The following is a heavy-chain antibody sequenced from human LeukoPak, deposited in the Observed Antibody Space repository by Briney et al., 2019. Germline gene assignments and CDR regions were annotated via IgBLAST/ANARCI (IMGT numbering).Heavy chain of an antibody. CDR1: GYSFTSCW. Sequence: RGESLKISCKGSGYSFTSCWIGWVRQMPGKGLEWMGIIYPGDSDTRYSPSFQGQVTISADKSISTAYLQWSSLKASDTAMYYCARSGYSSGWYQLRHFDYWGQGTLVTVSS. J-gene: IGHJ4*02. CDR2: IYPGDSDT. CDR3: ARSGYSSGWYQLRHFDY. V-gene: IGHV5-51*01. D-gene: IGHD6-19*01.